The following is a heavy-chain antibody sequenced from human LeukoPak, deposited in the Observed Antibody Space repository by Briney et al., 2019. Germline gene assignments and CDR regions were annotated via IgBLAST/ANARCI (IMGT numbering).Heavy chain of an antibody. J-gene: IGHJ4*02. D-gene: IGHD3-10*01. Sequence: ASVTVSCTASVCTFISYAISWVRQAPGQGLEWMGGIILIFGTATYAQKFPCRVTITSDDTTTTAHMALSRLRSEDTDVYYCATSIFGSVVRGPRLVLGPEGSGFDCWGQGTLVTVSP. CDR1: VCTFISYA. V-gene: IGHV1-69*13. CDR2: IILIFGTA. CDR3: ATSIFGSVVRGPRLVLGPEGSGFDC.